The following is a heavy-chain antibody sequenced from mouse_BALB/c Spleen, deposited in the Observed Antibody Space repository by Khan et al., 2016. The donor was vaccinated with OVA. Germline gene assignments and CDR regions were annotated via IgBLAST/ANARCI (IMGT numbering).Heavy chain of an antibody. CDR1: GYTFTSYD. CDR2: MFPGDGST. D-gene: IGHD2-14*01. Sequence: QVQLQQSGAELVKPGASVKLSCKASGYTFTSYDINWVRQRPEQGLEWIGWMFPGDGSTKYNENFKGKATLTTDQSSSTAYMQLSRLTSEDSGAYFCERGGYGGFAYWGQGTLVTVSA. V-gene: IGHV1-85*01. CDR3: ERGGYGGFAY. J-gene: IGHJ3*01.